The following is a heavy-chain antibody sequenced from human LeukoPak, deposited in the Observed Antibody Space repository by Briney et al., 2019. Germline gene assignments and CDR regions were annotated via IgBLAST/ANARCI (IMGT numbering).Heavy chain of an antibody. D-gene: IGHD3-3*01. CDR3: ARGSRRLLRFLGQSKWFDP. J-gene: IGHJ5*02. CDR1: GFTFSSYA. CDR2: ISYDGSNK. Sequence: TGGPLRLSCAASGFTFSSYAMHWVRQAPGKGLEWVAVISYDGSNKYYADSVKGRFTISRDNSKSTLYLQMNSLRAEDTAVYYCARGSRRLLRFLGQSKWFDPWGQGTLVTVSS. V-gene: IGHV3-30*04.